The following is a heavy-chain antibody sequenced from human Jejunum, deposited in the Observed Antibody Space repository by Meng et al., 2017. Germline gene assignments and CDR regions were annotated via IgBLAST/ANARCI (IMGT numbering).Heavy chain of an antibody. CDR1: GGSLTAYF. J-gene: IGHJ5*02. D-gene: IGHD3-16*01. CDR3: VRGNNYVWGMIP. V-gene: IGHV4-34*01. Sequence: QVQRQQLGLGLLKPLETPSLTCAVYGGSLTAYFWSWIRQPPGKGLEWIGEVSHSGWTKYNPSLKSRVTISLETSKNQFSLKMSSVTAADTAVYYCVRGNNYVWGMIPWGQGTLVTVSS. CDR2: VSHSGWT.